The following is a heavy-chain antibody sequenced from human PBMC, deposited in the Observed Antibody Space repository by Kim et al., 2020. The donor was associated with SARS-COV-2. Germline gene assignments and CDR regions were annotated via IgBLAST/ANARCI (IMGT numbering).Heavy chain of an antibody. CDR3: ARQPEWELQGGFDY. D-gene: IGHD1-26*01. CDR2: IYSGGST. Sequence: GGSLRLSCAASGFTVSSNYMSWVRQAPGKGLEWVSVIYSGGSTYYADSVKGRFTISRDNSKNTLYLQMNSLRAEDTAVYYCARQPEWELQGGFDYWGQGTLVTVSS. V-gene: IGHV3-53*01. J-gene: IGHJ4*02. CDR1: GFTVSSNY.